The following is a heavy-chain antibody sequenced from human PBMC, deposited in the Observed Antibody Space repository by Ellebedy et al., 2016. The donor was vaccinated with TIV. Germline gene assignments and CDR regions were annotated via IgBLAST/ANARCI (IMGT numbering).Heavy chain of an antibody. V-gene: IGHV3-9*01. Sequence: SLKISXAASGFTFSSYAMHWVRQAPGKGLEWVSGISWNSGSIDYADSVKGRFTISRDNAKDSLYLHMNSLRPEDTAFYYCVKDKSVSGFSFWFFDLWGRGTLVIVSS. CDR1: GFTFSSYA. CDR2: ISWNSGSI. J-gene: IGHJ2*01. CDR3: VKDKSVSGFSFWFFDL. D-gene: IGHD3-22*01.